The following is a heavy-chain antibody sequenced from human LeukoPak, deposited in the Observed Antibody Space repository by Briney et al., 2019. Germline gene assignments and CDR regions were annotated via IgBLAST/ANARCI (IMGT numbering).Heavy chain of an antibody. J-gene: IGHJ6*03. CDR3: ARDHAQYSSSSDDNIYYYMDV. CDR2: IYYSGST. CDR1: GYSISSGYY. V-gene: IGHV4-61*01. Sequence: PSETLSLTCTVSGYSISSGYYWSWIRQPPGKGLEWIGYIYYSGSTNYNPSLKSRVTISVDTSKNQFSLKLSSVTAADTAVYYCARDHAQYSSSSDDNIYYYMDVWGKGTTVTVSS. D-gene: IGHD6-6*01.